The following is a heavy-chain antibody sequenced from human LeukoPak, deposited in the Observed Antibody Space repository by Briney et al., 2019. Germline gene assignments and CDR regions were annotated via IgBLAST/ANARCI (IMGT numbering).Heavy chain of an antibody. Sequence: GGTLRLSCAASGFTFSSYGMSWVRQAPGKGLEWVSAISGSGGSTYYADSVKGRFTISRDNSKNTLYLQMNSLRAEDTAVYYCAKDGGREYSYGDSVDYWGQGTLVTVSS. J-gene: IGHJ4*02. V-gene: IGHV3-23*01. CDR1: GFTFSSYG. CDR3: AKDGGREYSYGDSVDY. D-gene: IGHD5-18*01. CDR2: ISGSGGST.